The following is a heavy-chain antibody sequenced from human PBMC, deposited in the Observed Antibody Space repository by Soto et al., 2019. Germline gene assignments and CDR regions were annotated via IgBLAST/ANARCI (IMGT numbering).Heavy chain of an antibody. CDR3: ARAYDTSGYPYFDY. V-gene: IGHV3-33*01. CDR1: GFTLSRYG. Sequence: QVQLVESGGGVVQPGRSLRLSCAASGFTLSRYGMHWVRQAPGKGLEWVAVIWFDGSNKNYADSVKGRFIVSKDNSKNTLYLQMDGLGAEDTAVYYCARAYDTSGYPYFDYWGQGTLVTVSS. CDR2: IWFDGSNK. J-gene: IGHJ4*02. D-gene: IGHD3-22*01.